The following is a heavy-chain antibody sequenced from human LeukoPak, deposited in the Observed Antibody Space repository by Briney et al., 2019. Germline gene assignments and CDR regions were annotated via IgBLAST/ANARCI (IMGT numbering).Heavy chain of an antibody. Sequence: SETLFLTCAVYGGSFSGYYWSWIRQPPGKGLEWIGEINHSGSTNYNPSLKSRVTISVDTSKNQFSLKLSSVTAADTAVYYCAKPTYSGSYESLFDYWGQGTLVTVSS. CDR2: INHSGST. CDR3: AKPTYSGSYESLFDY. J-gene: IGHJ4*02. D-gene: IGHD1-26*01. V-gene: IGHV4-34*01. CDR1: GGSFSGYY.